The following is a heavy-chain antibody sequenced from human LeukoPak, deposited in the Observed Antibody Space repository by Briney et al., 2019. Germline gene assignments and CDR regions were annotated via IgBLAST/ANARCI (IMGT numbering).Heavy chain of an antibody. V-gene: IGHV1-69*13. CDR3: ARTLVTYSGSYYGAFGI. D-gene: IGHD1-26*01. Sequence: SVKVSCKASGGTFSSYAISWVRQAPGQGLEWMGGIIPIFGTANYAQKFQGRVTITADESTSTAYMELSSLRSEDTAVYYCARTLVTYSGSYYGAFGIWGQGTMVTVSS. CDR2: IIPIFGTA. J-gene: IGHJ3*02. CDR1: GGTFSSYA.